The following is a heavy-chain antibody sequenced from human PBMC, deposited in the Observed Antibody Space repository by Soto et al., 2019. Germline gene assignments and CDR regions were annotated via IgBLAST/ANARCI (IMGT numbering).Heavy chain of an antibody. J-gene: IGHJ4*02. CDR2: INAANGNT. D-gene: IGHD3-3*01. Sequence: QVQLVQSGAEVKKPGASVRVSCEASGYTFTMYAIHWVRQAPGQRLVWMGWINAANGNTKSSQKFQGRVSITRDTSASTAYMELSSLRSEDTALYYCARDQRRDYDFWSGYSQGFDYWGQGTLVTVSS. V-gene: IGHV1-3*01. CDR1: GYTFTMYA. CDR3: ARDQRRDYDFWSGYSQGFDY.